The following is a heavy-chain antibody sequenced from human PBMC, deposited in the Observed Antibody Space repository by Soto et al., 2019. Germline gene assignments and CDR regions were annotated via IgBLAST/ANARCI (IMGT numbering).Heavy chain of an antibody. D-gene: IGHD6-19*01. CDR2: ISGSGGST. CDR3: AKDLSSGFIFDY. CDR1: GFTFSSYA. Sequence: EVQLLESGGGLVQPGGSLRLSCAASGFTFSSYAMSWVRQAPGKGLEWVSAISGSGGSTYYADSVKGRFTISRDNSKNPLYLQMNSLRAEDTAVYYCAKDLSSGFIFDYWGQGTLVTVSS. J-gene: IGHJ4*02. V-gene: IGHV3-23*01.